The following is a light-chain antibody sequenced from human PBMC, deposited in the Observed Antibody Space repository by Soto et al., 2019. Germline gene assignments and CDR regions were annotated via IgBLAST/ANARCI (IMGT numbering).Light chain of an antibody. V-gene: IGKV1-33*01. CDR3: QQYNNLPYT. CDR1: QDIKKY. Sequence: DPQMTQSPSSLSASVGDRVTITCQASQDIKKYLNWYQQKLGKAPKLLIYDASNLETGVPSRFSGSGSGTDFTFTISSLQPEDIATYFCQQYNNLPYTFGQGTKLEIK. CDR2: DAS. J-gene: IGKJ2*01.